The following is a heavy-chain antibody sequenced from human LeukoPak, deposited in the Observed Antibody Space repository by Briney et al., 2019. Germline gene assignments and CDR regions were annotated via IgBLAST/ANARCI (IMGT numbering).Heavy chain of an antibody. Sequence: SETLSLTCTVSGASISSYYWSWSRQPPGKGLEWIGYIFHSGSTNYNPSLKSRVTISVDTSKNQLSLKLSSVTAADTAVYYCARGAPGGNDYGDYWGQGTLVTVSS. CDR3: ARGAPGGNDYGDY. J-gene: IGHJ4*02. CDR1: GASISSYY. CDR2: IFHSGST. V-gene: IGHV4-59*01.